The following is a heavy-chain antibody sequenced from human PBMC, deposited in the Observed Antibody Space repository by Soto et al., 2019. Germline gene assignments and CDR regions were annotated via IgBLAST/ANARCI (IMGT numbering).Heavy chain of an antibody. Sequence: SSETLSLTCTVSGGSISSYYWSWIRQPPGKGLEWIGYVHYSGSTNYNPSLKGRVTILVDMSKNQFSLKLRSVTAADTAVYYCAGDRSYNYAYWWFDPWGQGTLVTVSS. J-gene: IGHJ5*02. CDR1: GGSISSYY. CDR3: AGDRSYNYAYWWFDP. D-gene: IGHD5-18*01. CDR2: VHYSGST. V-gene: IGHV4-59*01.